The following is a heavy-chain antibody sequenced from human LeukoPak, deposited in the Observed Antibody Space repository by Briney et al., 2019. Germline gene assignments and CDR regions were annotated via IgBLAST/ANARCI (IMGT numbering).Heavy chain of an antibody. V-gene: IGHV3-23*01. CDR1: GFTFSSSA. Sequence: GGSLRLSCAPSGFTFSSSAMSWVRQAPGEGLEWVSDISGSGGSTYYADSVKGRFTISRDKSKKTLHLPMNSLRAEDTAVYYCAKDSRLEYWGQGTLVTVSS. CDR3: AKDSRLEY. D-gene: IGHD1-1*01. CDR2: ISGSGGST. J-gene: IGHJ4*02.